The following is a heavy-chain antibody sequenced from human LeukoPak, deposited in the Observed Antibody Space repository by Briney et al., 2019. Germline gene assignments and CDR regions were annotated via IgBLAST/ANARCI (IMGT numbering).Heavy chain of an antibody. CDR1: GFTFSSYG. D-gene: IGHD3-3*01. V-gene: IGHV3-30*18. CDR2: ISYDGSNK. CDR3: AKDYDFWSSGYFDY. J-gene: IGHJ4*02. Sequence: GRSLRLSCAASGFTFSSYGMHWVRQAPGKGLEWVAVISYDGSNKYYADSVKGRFTISRGNSKNTLYLQMNSLRAEDTAVYYCAKDYDFWSSGYFDYWGQGTLVTVSS.